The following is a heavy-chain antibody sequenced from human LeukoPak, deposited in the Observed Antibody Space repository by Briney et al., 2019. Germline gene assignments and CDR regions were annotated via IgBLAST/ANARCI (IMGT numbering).Heavy chain of an antibody. V-gene: IGHV3-23*01. CDR2: ISGSGGST. Sequence: GGSLRLSCAASGFTFSSYAMSWVRQAPGKGLEWVSAISGSGGSTYYADSVKGRFTISRDNSKNTLYLQMNSLRAEDTAVYYCAKDTRHYYGSGSYYNDGAFDIWGQGTMVTVSS. CDR1: GFTFSSYA. CDR3: AKDTRHYYGSGSYYNDGAFDI. J-gene: IGHJ3*02. D-gene: IGHD3-10*01.